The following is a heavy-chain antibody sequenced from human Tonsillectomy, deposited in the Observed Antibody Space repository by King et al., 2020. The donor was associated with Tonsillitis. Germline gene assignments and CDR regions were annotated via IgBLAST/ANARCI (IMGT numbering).Heavy chain of an antibody. D-gene: IGHD1-7*01. CDR2: IYPDDSDT. CDR3: ARRFTPEYNWSYEGWFDP. J-gene: IGHJ5*02. CDR1: GYSFTTYW. V-gene: IGHV5-51*01. Sequence: QLVQSGAEVKKPGESLKISCKGSGYSFTTYWIGWVRQMPGKGLEWMGIIYPDDSDTRYSSSFQGQVTISADKSISTAYLQWSSLKASDTAMYYCARRFTPEYNWSYEGWFDPWGQGTWSPSPQ.